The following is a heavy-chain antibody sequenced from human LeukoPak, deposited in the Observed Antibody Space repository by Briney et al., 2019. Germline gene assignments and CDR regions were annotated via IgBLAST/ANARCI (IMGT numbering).Heavy chain of an antibody. D-gene: IGHD3-22*01. CDR1: GFTFSSYG. J-gene: IGHJ4*02. Sequence: TGGSLRLSCAASGFTFSSYGMHWVRQAPGKGLEWVAVIWYDGSNKYYADSVKGRFTISRDNSKNTLYLQMNSLRAEDTAVYYCARAKEDYYDSSGYYRGDPHLDYWGQGTLVTVSS. CDR3: ARAKEDYYDSSGYYRGDPHLDY. V-gene: IGHV3-33*01. CDR2: IWYDGSNK.